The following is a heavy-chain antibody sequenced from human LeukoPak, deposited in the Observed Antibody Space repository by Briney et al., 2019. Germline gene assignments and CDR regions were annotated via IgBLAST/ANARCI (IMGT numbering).Heavy chain of an antibody. D-gene: IGHD5-18*01. CDR2: IYYSGST. CDR1: GGSISSSSYY. V-gene: IGHV4-39*01. J-gene: IGHJ3*02. Sequence: PSETLSLTCTVSGGSISSSSYYWGWIRQPPGKGLEWIGSIYYSGSTYYNPSLKSRVTISVDTSKNQFSLKLSSVTAADTAVYYCARRKAMVTPEDAFDIWGQGTMVTVSS. CDR3: ARRKAMVTPEDAFDI.